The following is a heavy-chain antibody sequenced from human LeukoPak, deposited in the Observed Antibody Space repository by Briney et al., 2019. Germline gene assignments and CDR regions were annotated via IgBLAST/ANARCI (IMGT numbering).Heavy chain of an antibody. CDR2: ISGSGGST. CDR3: AKVARQQLVLYYFDY. Sequence: GSLRLSCAASGFTFSSYAMSWVRQAPGKGLEWVSAISGSGGSTYYADSVKGRFTISRDNSKNTLYLQMNSLRAEDTAVHYCAKVARQQLVLYYFDYWGQGTLVTVSS. D-gene: IGHD6-13*01. CDR1: GFTFSSYA. V-gene: IGHV3-23*01. J-gene: IGHJ4*02.